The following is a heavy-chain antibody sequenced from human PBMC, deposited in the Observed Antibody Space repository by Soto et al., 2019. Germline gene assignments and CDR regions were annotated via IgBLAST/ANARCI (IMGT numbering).Heavy chain of an antibody. V-gene: IGHV2-5*01. CDR2: FYWNDDK. D-gene: IGHD2-21*02. J-gene: IGHJ4*02. Sequence: QITLTESGPTLVTPTQTLTLTCSFSGFSLTTSGVAVGWFRQPPGKAPEWLALFYWNDDKRYSPSLRSRLTVPGDSSKNQVVLTLANVDPVDSGTYYCAHRPKSTDDFYFDYWGQGTLVTVSS. CDR3: AHRPKSTDDFYFDY. CDR1: GFSLTTSGVA.